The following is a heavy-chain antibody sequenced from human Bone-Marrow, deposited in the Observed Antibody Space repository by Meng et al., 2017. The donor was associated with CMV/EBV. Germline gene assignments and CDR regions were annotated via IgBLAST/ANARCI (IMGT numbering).Heavy chain of an antibody. Sequence: GESLKISCAASGFTFSSYWRHWVRQAPGKGLVWVSRINSDGSSTSYADSVKGRFTISRDNAKNTQYLQMNSLRAEDTAVYYCARDFFDWNNAGATDVWGQGTTVTVSS. J-gene: IGHJ6*02. D-gene: IGHD1/OR15-1a*01. CDR2: INSDGSST. CDR1: GFTFSSYW. CDR3: ARDFFDWNNAGATDV. V-gene: IGHV3-74*01.